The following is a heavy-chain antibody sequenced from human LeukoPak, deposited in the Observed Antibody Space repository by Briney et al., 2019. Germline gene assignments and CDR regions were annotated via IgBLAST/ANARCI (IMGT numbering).Heavy chain of an antibody. CDR1: GYSFTSYW. CDR3: ATWGHCSSTSCYGDAFDI. V-gene: IGHV5-51*01. Sequence: GESLKISCKGSGYSFTSYWIGWVRQMPGKGLEWMGIIYPGDSDTRYSPSFQGQVTISVDKSISTAYLQWSSLKASDSAMYYCATWGHCSSTSCYGDAFDIWGQGTMVTASS. J-gene: IGHJ3*02. D-gene: IGHD2-2*01. CDR2: IYPGDSDT.